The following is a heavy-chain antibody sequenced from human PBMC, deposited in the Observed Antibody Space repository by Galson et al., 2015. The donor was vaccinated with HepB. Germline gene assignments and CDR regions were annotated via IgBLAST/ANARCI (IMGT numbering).Heavy chain of an antibody. Sequence: QVQLQESGPGLVRPSETLSLTCTVSGGSISSYYWSWIRQPPGKGLEWIGCIYTSGSTNYNPSLKSRVTIPVDTSKNQFSLKLSSVTAADTAVYYCAKDPLIVGAPPRGAFDIWGQGTMVTVSS. CDR2: IYTSGST. V-gene: IGHV4-4*08. D-gene: IGHD1-26*01. CDR1: GGSISSYY. CDR3: AKDPLIVGAPPRGAFDI. J-gene: IGHJ3*02.